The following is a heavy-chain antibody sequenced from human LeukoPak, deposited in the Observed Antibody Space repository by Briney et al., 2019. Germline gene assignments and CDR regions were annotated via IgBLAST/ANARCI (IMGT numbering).Heavy chain of an antibody. Sequence: KPSETLSLTCTVSGDSISSYFWSWIRQPPGKSLEWIGDIYYSGSTNYNPSLKSRVTISVDTSKNQFSLKLSSVTAADTAVYYCARVRDYYDNSGDAFDIWGQGTMVPVSS. J-gene: IGHJ3*02. CDR3: ARVRDYYDNSGDAFDI. CDR1: GDSISSYF. V-gene: IGHV4-59*01. D-gene: IGHD3-22*01. CDR2: IYYSGST.